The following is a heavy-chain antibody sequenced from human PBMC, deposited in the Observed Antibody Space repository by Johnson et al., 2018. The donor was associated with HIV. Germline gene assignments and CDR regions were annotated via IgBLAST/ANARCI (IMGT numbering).Heavy chain of an antibody. CDR3: ARACRDGYTCDAFDI. V-gene: IGHV3-13*01. CDR2: IGTAGDT. J-gene: IGHJ3*02. Sequence: VQLVESGGNLVQPGGSLRLSCAASGFTFSSYDLHWVRQATGKGLEWVSSIGTAGDTFYPGSVKGRFAISRQNAKNSLYLQMNSLRAEDTAVYYCARACRDGYTCDAFDIWGQGTMVTVSS. CDR1: GFTFSSYD. D-gene: IGHD5-24*01.